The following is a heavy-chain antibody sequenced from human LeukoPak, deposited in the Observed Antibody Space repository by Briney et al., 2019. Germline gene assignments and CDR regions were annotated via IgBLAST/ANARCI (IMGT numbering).Heavy chain of an antibody. CDR3: ARWQDSSGRKFDY. CDR1: GGTFSSYA. CDR2: INAGNGNT. J-gene: IGHJ4*02. Sequence: ASVKVSCKASGGTFSSYAISWVRQAPGQRLEWMGWINAGNGNTKYSQKFQGRVTITRDTSASTAYMELSSLRSEDTAVYYCARWQDSSGRKFDYWGQGTLVTVSS. D-gene: IGHD6-19*01. V-gene: IGHV1-3*01.